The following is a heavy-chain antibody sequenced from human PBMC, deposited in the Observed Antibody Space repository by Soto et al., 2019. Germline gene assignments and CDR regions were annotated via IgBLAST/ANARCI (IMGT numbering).Heavy chain of an antibody. J-gene: IGHJ4*02. V-gene: IGHV3-23*01. D-gene: IGHD3-16*01. CDR1: GFTFSSYA. Sequence: GGSLRLSCAASGFTFSSYAMSWVRQAPGKGLEWVSSISGTGGTTYYADSVKGRFTISRDNSKNTVYLQMNSLRVEDTAIYFFAKASSPCVWRRVLEWGQEPLVSAS. CDR3: AKASSPCVWRRVLE. CDR2: ISGTGGTT.